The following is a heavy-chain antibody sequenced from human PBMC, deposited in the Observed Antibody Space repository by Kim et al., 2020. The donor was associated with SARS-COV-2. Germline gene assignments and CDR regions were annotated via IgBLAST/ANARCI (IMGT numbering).Heavy chain of an antibody. V-gene: IGHV4-39*01. D-gene: IGHD1-26*01. CDR3: AMERGFWEPSF. J-gene: IGHJ4*02. CDR1: DASITNTNYY. CDR2: IYHAGST. Sequence: SETLSLTCAVSDASITNTNYYCAWVRQPPGKGLEWIGSIYHAGSTSYSPSLKSRVTISVDTSKNQFSLTLNSVTAADTAVYFCAMERGFWEPSFWGQGTLVTVSS.